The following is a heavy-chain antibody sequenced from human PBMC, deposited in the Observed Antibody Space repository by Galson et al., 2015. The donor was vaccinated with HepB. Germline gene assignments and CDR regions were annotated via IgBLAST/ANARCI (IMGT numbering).Heavy chain of an antibody. CDR2: ISFDGSET. CDR3: AKVRYQLPRDYFYCMDV. J-gene: IGHJ6*03. D-gene: IGHD2-2*01. CDR1: GFTFSSYA. Sequence: SLRLSCAASGFTFSSYAFHWVRQAPGKGLEWVAVISFDGSETSYADSVKGRFTISRDNSRNTLYLQVDSLNIDDTAVYYCAKVRYQLPRDYFYCMDVWGKGTTVTVSS. V-gene: IGHV3-30*04.